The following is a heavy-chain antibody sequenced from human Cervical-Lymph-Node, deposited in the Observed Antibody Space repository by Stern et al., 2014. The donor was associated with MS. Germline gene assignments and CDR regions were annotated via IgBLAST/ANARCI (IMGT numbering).Heavy chain of an antibody. CDR2: IYPGDSDT. D-gene: IGHD3-16*01. V-gene: IGHV5-51*03. CDR1: GYSFTNYW. Sequence: QLVQSGAEVKKPGESLKISCKGSGYSFTNYWIVWVRQVPGKGLEGMGVIYPGDSDTEYSPSFQGHVTISADKSISTAYLQWSSLKASDTAMYYCARRRGDWYFDLWGRGTLVTVSS. CDR3: ARRRGDWYFDL. J-gene: IGHJ2*01.